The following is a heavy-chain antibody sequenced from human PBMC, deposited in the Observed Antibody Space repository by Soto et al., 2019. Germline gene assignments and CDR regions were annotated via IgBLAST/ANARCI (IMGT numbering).Heavy chain of an antibody. J-gene: IGHJ6*02. Sequence: EVQLLESGEGLVQPGGSLKLSCAASGFTFSNHAMSWVRQAPGKGLEWVSGIGGSGRNTYYAGSVKGRFTISRDNSQNTLFLQMNSLRAEDTAEYYCARVLRYFDTPYGMDVWGQGTTVTVSS. CDR3: ARVLRYFDTPYGMDV. D-gene: IGHD3-9*01. CDR2: IGGSGRNT. V-gene: IGHV3-23*01. CDR1: GFTFSNHA.